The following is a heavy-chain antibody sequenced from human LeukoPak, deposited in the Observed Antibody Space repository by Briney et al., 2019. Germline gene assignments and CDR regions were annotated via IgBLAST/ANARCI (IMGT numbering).Heavy chain of an antibody. CDR3: ARAGYYDPDAFDI. CDR1: GGTFSSYA. J-gene: IGHJ3*02. V-gene: IGHV1-69*13. Sequence: ASVKVSCKASGGTFSSYAISWVRQAPGQGLEWMGGIIPIFGTANYAQKFQGRVTITADESTSTAYMELSSLRSEDTAVYYCARAGYYDPDAFDIWGQGTMVTVSS. CDR2: IIPIFGTA. D-gene: IGHD3-22*01.